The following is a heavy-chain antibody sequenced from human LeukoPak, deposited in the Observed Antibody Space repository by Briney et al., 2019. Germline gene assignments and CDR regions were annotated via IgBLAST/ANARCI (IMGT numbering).Heavy chain of an antibody. CDR3: ARDLRDGYNYAFDY. Sequence: PGGSLRLSCAASGFNFGNYGMNWVRQAPGKGLEWVSGIRASGRTTDYADSVKGRFTISRDNAKNSLYLQMNSLRAEDTAVYYCARDLRDGYNYAFDYWGQGTLVTVSS. CDR2: IRASGRTT. D-gene: IGHD5-24*01. V-gene: IGHV3-48*04. CDR1: GFNFGNYG. J-gene: IGHJ4*02.